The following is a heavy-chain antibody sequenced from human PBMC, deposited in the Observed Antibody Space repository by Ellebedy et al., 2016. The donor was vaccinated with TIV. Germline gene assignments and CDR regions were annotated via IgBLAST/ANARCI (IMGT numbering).Heavy chain of an antibody. CDR3: ARGVAARDGMDV. D-gene: IGHD2-15*01. Sequence: ASVKVSCKASGYTFTGYYMHWVRQAPGQGLEWMGWINPNSGGTNYAPKFQGRVTMTRDTSISTAYMELSSLRSEDTAVYYCARGVAARDGMDVWGQGTTVTVSS. CDR2: INPNSGGT. V-gene: IGHV1-2*02. J-gene: IGHJ6*02. CDR1: GYTFTGYY.